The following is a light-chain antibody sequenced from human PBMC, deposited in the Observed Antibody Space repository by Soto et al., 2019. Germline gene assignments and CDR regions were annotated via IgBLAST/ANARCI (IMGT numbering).Light chain of an antibody. J-gene: IGLJ2*01. Sequence: QSALTQPASVSGSPGQSITISCTGTSGDIGGYNYVSWYQQHPGKAPKILISEVTNRPSGVSNRFSGSKSGNTASLTISGLQAEDEADYYCSSYTTNITPVVFGGGTKVTVL. CDR2: EVT. CDR3: SSYTTNITPVV. V-gene: IGLV2-14*01. CDR1: SGDIGGYNY.